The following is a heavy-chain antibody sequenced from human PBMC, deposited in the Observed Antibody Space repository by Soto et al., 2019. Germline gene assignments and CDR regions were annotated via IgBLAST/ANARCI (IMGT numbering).Heavy chain of an antibody. CDR3: APYSSSRGWFDP. Sequence: QLQLQESGPGLVKPSETLSLTCTVSGGSISSSSYYWGWIRQPPGKGLEWIVSIYYSGSTYYNPSLKSRVTISVDTSKNQFSLKLSSVTAADTAVYYCAPYSSSRGWFDPWGQGTLVTVSA. CDR1: GGSISSSSYY. D-gene: IGHD6-13*01. V-gene: IGHV4-39*01. J-gene: IGHJ5*02. CDR2: IYYSGST.